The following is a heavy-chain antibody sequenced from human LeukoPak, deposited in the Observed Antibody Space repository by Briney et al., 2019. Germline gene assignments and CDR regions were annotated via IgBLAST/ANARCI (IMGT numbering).Heavy chain of an antibody. CDR2: ISGFGTGT. J-gene: IGHJ4*02. D-gene: IGHD1-1*01. CDR3: AKTPDLVIGAVGTTFDS. CDR1: GFPFSSFA. Sequence: GGSLRLSCAASGFPFSSFAMSWVRQTRGRGLEWVATISGFGTGTYYPDSTRGRFTISRDNVNRTLYLQMNNLRAEDTAVYFCAKTPDLVIGAVGTTFDSWGQGALVTVSS. V-gene: IGHV3-23*01.